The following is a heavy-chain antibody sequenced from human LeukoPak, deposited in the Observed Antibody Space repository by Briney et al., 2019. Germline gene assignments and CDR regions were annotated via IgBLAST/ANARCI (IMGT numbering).Heavy chain of an antibody. J-gene: IGHJ3*02. V-gene: IGHV3-23*01. CDR3: AKDTDYVWGSNRPDALDI. Sequence: GGSLRLSCAASGFTFSSYAMSWVRQAPGKGLEWVSAISGSGGSTYYADSVKGRFTISRDNSKNTLYLQMNSLRAEDTAVYYCAKDTDYVWGSNRPDALDILVQGTMVSVSS. CDR2: ISGSGGST. CDR1: GFTFSSYA. D-gene: IGHD3-16*02.